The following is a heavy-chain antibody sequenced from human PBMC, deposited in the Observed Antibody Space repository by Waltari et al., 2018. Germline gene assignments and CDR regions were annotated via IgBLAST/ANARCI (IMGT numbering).Heavy chain of an antibody. D-gene: IGHD2-15*01. J-gene: IGHJ4*02. CDR1: KW. CDR2: SHLSGRT. CDR3: ARDRGRGLYLDS. V-gene: IGHV4-4*02. Sequence: KWVGWVRPPPGKGVDWIGQSHLSGRTNYDPSLERRVTISIDTANNQFALKMTSTTAADTAVYYCARDRGRGLYLDSWGQGTPVTVSP.